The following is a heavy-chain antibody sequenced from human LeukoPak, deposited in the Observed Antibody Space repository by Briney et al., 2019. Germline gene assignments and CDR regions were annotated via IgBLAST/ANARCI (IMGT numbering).Heavy chain of an antibody. Sequence: SETLSLTCTVSGGSISSSSYYWGWIRQPPGKGLEWIGSIYYSGSTYYNPSLKSRVTISVDTSKNQFSLKLSSVTAADTAVYYCARLGGYSYGYSGAFDSWGQGTMVTVSS. D-gene: IGHD5-18*01. V-gene: IGHV4-39*01. CDR1: GGSISSSSYY. CDR3: ARLGGYSYGYSGAFDS. CDR2: IYYSGST. J-gene: IGHJ3*02.